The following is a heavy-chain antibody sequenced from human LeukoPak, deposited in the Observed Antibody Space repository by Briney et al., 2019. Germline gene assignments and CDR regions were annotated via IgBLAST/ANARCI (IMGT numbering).Heavy chain of an antibody. CDR3: ARDTLSIRFLEWLFESAYGMDV. V-gene: IGHV1-46*01. D-gene: IGHD3-3*01. CDR1: GYTFTSYY. CDR2: INPSGGST. J-gene: IGHJ6*02. Sequence: ASVKVSCKASGYTFTSYYMHWVRQAPGQGLEWMGIINPSGGSTSYAQKFQGRVTMTRDTSTSTAYMELSSLRSEDTAVYYCARDTLSIRFLEWLFESAYGMDVWGQGTTVTVSS.